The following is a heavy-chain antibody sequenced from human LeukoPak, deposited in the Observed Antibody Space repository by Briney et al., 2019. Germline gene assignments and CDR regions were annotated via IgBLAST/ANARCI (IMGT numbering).Heavy chain of an antibody. Sequence: PSETLSLTCAVSGYSISIGYYWGWIRQPPGKGLEWIGSIYHSGSTYYNPSLKSRVTISVDTSKNQFSLKLSSVTAADTPVYYCARDPEIVATSSSWFDPWGQGTLVTVSS. V-gene: IGHV4-38-2*02. CDR2: IYHSGST. J-gene: IGHJ5*02. CDR1: GYSISIGYY. D-gene: IGHD5-12*01. CDR3: ARDPEIVATSSSWFDP.